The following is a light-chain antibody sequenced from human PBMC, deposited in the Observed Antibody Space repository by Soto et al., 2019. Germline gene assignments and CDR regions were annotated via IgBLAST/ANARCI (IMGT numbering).Light chain of an antibody. CDR3: QQYGSSPRFT. CDR2: GTS. J-gene: IGKJ3*01. V-gene: IGKV3-20*01. CDR1: QSVSSSS. Sequence: EIVLTQSPGTLSLSPGERATLSCRASQSVSSSSLAWFQQKPGQAPRLLIYGTSSRAAGIPDRFSGSGSPTDFTLTISRLEPEDFAVYYCQQYGSSPRFTFGPGTKVDIK.